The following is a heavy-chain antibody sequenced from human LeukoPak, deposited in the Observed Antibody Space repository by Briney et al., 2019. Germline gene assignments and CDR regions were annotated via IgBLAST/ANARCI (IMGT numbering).Heavy chain of an antibody. CDR3: ARDQGYYDILTGYYKGNWFDP. CDR2: IYTSGST. J-gene: IGHJ5*02. V-gene: IGHV4-4*07. CDR1: GGSISSYY. D-gene: IGHD3-9*01. Sequence: SETLSLTCTVSGGSISSYYWSWIRQPAGKGLEWIGRIYTSGSTNYNPSLKSRVTMSVDMSKNQFSLKLSSVTAADTAVYYCARDQGYYDILTGYYKGNWFDPWGQGTLVTVSS.